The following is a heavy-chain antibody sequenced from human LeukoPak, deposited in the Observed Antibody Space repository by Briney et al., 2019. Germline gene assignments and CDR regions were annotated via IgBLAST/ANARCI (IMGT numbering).Heavy chain of an antibody. J-gene: IGHJ4*02. Sequence: SETLSLTCTVSGGSISSSSYYWGWIRQPPGKGLEWIGSIYYSGSTYYNPSLKSRVTISVDTSKNQFSLKLSSVTAADTAVYYCARDAVITMIVVGTGGFDYWGQGTLVTVSS. CDR1: GGSISSSSYY. CDR3: ARDAVITMIVVGTGGFDY. V-gene: IGHV4-39*07. CDR2: IYYSGST. D-gene: IGHD3-22*01.